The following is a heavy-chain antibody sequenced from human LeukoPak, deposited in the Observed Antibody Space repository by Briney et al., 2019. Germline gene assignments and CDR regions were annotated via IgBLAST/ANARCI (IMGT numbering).Heavy chain of an antibody. J-gene: IGHJ3*02. CDR1: GGSISSYY. D-gene: IGHD3-22*01. CDR3: ARGNWDSCGYYYPGAFDI. Sequence: SETLSLTCTVSGGSISSYYWSWLRQPPGKGLEGIGYIYYSGSTNYNPSLKSRVTISVDTSKNQFSLKLSSVTAADTAVYYCARGNWDSCGYYYPGAFDIWGQGTMVTVSS. V-gene: IGHV4-59*01. CDR2: IYYSGST.